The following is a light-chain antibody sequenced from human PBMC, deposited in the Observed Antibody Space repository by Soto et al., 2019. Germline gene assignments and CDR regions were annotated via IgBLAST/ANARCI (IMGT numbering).Light chain of an antibody. Sequence: QSALTQPASVSGSPGQSITISCTGTSNDIGHYDLVSWFQHHPGKAPQVIIYQVTKRPSGVSDRFSGSRSGNTASLTISGLQTEGEADYYCCSYAGTSTFVFDIGTKVTVL. CDR2: QVT. V-gene: IGLV2-23*02. CDR3: CSYAGTSTFV. J-gene: IGLJ1*01. CDR1: SNDIGHYDL.